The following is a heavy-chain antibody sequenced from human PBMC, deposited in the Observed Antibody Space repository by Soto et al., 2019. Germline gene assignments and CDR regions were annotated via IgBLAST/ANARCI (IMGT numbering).Heavy chain of an antibody. CDR2: ISAYNGNT. V-gene: IGHV1-18*01. CDR3: ARRGAYYDFWSGFGDYYYGMDV. D-gene: IGHD3-3*01. CDR1: GYTFTSYG. J-gene: IGHJ6*02. Sequence: ASVKVSCKASGYTFTSYGISWVRQAPGQGLEWMGWISAYNGNTNYAQKLQGRVTMTTDTSTSTAYMELRSPRSEDTAVYYCARRGAYYDFWSGFGDYYYGMDVWGQGTTVTVSS.